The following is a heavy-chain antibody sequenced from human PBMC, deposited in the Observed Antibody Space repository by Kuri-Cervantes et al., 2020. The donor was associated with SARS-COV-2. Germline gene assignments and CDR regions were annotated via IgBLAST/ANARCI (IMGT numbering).Heavy chain of an antibody. Sequence: AGSLTLSCAAAGFTVSSYCMHWVRQAPGKGLEWVAFIWCDVSNKNYADSVKGRFTITRDNSTNTLYLQMSSLRAEDTAVYYCAKDGCSTVIRYLEYYLDYWGQGTLVTVSS. V-gene: IGHV3-30*02. CDR3: AKDGCSTVIRYLEYYLDY. CDR2: IWCDVSNK. J-gene: IGHJ4*02. CDR1: GFTVSSYC. D-gene: IGHD3-3*01.